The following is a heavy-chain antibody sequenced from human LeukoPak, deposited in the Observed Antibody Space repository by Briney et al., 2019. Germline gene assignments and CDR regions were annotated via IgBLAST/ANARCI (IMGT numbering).Heavy chain of an antibody. CDR2: IYPADSDT. V-gene: IGHV5-51*01. Sequence: GESLKISCKGSGYSFTSYWIGWARQMPGKGLEWMGIIYPADSDTRYSPSFRGQVTISADKSITTAYLHWSSLKASDTAMYYCARRVGRGYFDYWGQGTLVTVSS. CDR3: ARRVGRGYFDY. CDR1: GYSFTSYW. D-gene: IGHD2-15*01. J-gene: IGHJ4*02.